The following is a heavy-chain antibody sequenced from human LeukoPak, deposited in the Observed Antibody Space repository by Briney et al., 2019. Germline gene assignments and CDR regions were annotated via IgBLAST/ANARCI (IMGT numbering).Heavy chain of an antibody. J-gene: IGHJ4*02. CDR1: GGTFSSYA. CDR2: IIPIFGTA. D-gene: IGHD2-15*01. Sequence: SVKVSCKASGGTFSSYAISWVRQAPGQGLEWMGGIIPIFGTANYAQKFQGRVTITADESTSTAYMELSSLRSEDTAVYYCAIPGVCSGGSCNPLFPLDYWGQGTLVTVSS. V-gene: IGHV1-69*13. CDR3: AIPGVCSGGSCNPLFPLDY.